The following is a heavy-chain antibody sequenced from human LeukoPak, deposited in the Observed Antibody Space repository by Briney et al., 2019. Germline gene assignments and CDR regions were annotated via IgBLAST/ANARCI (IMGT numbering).Heavy chain of an antibody. J-gene: IGHJ6*03. Sequence: PSETLSLTCTVSGGSISSYYWSWIRQPPGKGLEWIGYIYYSGSTNYNPSLKSRVAISVDTSKNQFSLKLSSVTAADTAVYYCARYYDFWSGYLRAPYYYYMDVWGKGTTVTVSS. V-gene: IGHV4-59*01. CDR1: GGSISSYY. CDR3: ARYYDFWSGYLRAPYYYYMDV. D-gene: IGHD3-3*01. CDR2: IYYSGST.